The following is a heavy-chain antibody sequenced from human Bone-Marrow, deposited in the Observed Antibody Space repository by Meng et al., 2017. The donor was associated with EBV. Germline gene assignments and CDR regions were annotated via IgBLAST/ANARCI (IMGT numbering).Heavy chain of an antibody. CDR2: IIPLFGTT. Sequence: QVQLMESGAEVKKPGSSVKVSCKASGDTFSSYTFTWVRQAPGQGLEWMGGIIPLFGTTDYAQNFQGRVTITADEVTSTVYMELASLRSDDTAVYFCARGDVVVEAATPPDRWGQGTLVTVSS. CDR1: GDTFSSYT. CDR3: ARGDVVVEAATPPDR. J-gene: IGHJ5*02. V-gene: IGHV1-69*01. D-gene: IGHD2-15*01.